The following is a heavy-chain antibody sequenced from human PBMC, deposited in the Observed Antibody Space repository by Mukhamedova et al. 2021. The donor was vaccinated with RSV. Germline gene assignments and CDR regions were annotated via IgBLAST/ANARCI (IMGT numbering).Heavy chain of an antibody. J-gene: IGHJ4*02. CDR3: ARDDHRNFYED. D-gene: IGHD3-3*01. V-gene: IGHV3-11*06. Sequence: AEYMGGRFTISRDNAKNSLYLHMNSLRPEDTAVYFCARDDHRNFYEDWGQGTLVTVSS.